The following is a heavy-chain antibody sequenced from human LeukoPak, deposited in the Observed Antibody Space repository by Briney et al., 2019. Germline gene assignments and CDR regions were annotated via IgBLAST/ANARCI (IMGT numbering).Heavy chain of an antibody. D-gene: IGHD3-22*01. CDR3: AHFPMGSSGRKGFDY. CDR1: GFTFSSYW. V-gene: IGHV3-74*01. CDR2: INSDGSST. Sequence: GGSLRLSCAASGFTFSSYWMHWVRQAPGKGLVWVSRINSDGSSTSYADSVKGRFTISRDNAKNTLYLQMNSLRAEDTAVYYCAHFPMGSSGRKGFDYWGQGTQVTVSS. J-gene: IGHJ4*02.